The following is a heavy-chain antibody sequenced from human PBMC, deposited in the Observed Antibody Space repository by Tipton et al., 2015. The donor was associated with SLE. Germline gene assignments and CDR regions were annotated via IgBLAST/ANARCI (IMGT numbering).Heavy chain of an antibody. V-gene: IGHV4-34*01. CDR2: IYYSGST. J-gene: IGHJ4*02. D-gene: IGHD2-21*02. Sequence: TLSLTCAVYGGSFSGYYWSWIRQPPGKGLEWIGYIYYSGSTYYNPSLKSRVTISVDTSKNQFSLKLSSVTAADTAVYYCARGTCGGDCYSDYWGQGTLVTVSS. CDR1: GGSFSGYY. CDR3: ARGTCGGDCYSDY.